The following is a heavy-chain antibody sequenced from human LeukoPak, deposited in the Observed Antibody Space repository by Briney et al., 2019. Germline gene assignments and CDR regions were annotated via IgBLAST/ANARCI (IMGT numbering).Heavy chain of an antibody. CDR1: GGSISSSSYS. CDR3: ANGWLQFY. J-gene: IGHJ4*02. V-gene: IGHV4-39*01. Sequence: PSETLSLTCTVSGGSISSSSYSWGWIRQPPGKGLEWIGSICYSGSTYYNPSLKSRGTISVDTAKNQFSLKLSSVTAADTGVYYCANGWLQFYWGQGTLVTVSS. CDR2: ICYSGST. D-gene: IGHD5-24*01.